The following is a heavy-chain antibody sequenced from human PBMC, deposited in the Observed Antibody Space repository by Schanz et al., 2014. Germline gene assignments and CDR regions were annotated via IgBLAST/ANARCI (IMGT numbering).Heavy chain of an antibody. D-gene: IGHD3-10*01. CDR1: GFSFTTYA. CDR3: ARIGGSVFDY. CDR2: ISYGTSYI. V-gene: IGHV3-21*04. J-gene: IGHJ4*02. Sequence: EVQLVESGGGLVQPGGSLRLSCASSGFSFTTYAMSWVRQAPGKGLEWVSSISYGTSYIYYAESVKGRFTISRDNAKNSLYLRMNSLRAEDTAVYYCARIGGSVFDYWAQGTLVTVSS.